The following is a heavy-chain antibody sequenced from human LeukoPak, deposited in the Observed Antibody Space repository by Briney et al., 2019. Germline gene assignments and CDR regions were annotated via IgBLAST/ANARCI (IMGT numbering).Heavy chain of an antibody. D-gene: IGHD5-24*01. V-gene: IGHV1-46*01. CDR2: INPSGGST. Sequence: GASVKVSCKASGYTFTSYYMHWVRQAPGQGLEWMGIINPSGGSTSYAQKFQGRVTMTRDMSTSTVYMELSSLRSEDTAVYYCARASKRWLQITNFFDYWGQGTLVTVSS. CDR3: ARASKRWLQITNFFDY. J-gene: IGHJ4*02. CDR1: GYTFTSYY.